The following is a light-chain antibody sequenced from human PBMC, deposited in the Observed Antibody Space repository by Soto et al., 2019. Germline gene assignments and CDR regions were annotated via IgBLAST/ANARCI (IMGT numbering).Light chain of an antibody. V-gene: IGKV3-15*01. CDR3: PQYGSSMLT. Sequence: EIVITQSPATLSVSPGERVTLSCRASQSLTRNLAWYQHKPGQSPRLLIYGASARETGIPARFSGGGAGAEFTLTISRLEPEDVAVDYCPQYGSSMLTFGGGTKVDIK. J-gene: IGKJ4*01. CDR2: GAS. CDR1: QSLTRN.